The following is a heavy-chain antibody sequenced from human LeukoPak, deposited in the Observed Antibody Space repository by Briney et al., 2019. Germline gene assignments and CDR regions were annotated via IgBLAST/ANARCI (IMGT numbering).Heavy chain of an antibody. CDR1: GYTFNSYD. Sequence: ASVMVSCKASGYTFNSYDICWVRQAAGQGLEWMGWMNPNSGNTGYAQKFQARLTMTTDTSTSTAYMELRSLRSDDTAVYYCARGRAGEIAYCGGDCYSQDYWGQGTLVTVSS. J-gene: IGHJ4*02. CDR2: MNPNSGNT. V-gene: IGHV1-8*01. D-gene: IGHD2-21*02. CDR3: ARGRAGEIAYCGGDCYSQDY.